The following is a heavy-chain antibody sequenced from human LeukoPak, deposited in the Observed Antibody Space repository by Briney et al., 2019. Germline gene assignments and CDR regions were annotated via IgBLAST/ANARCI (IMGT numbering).Heavy chain of an antibody. Sequence: GGSLRLSCAASGFTFSSYWMSWVRQAPGKGLDWVANIKQDGSEKYYVDSVKGRFTISRDNAKNSLYLQVNSLRAEDTAVYYCARDVVVVPAAIPGLYYYYGMDVWGQGTTVTVSS. V-gene: IGHV3-7*01. D-gene: IGHD2-2*02. CDR3: ARDVVVVPAAIPGLYYYYGMDV. CDR2: IKQDGSEK. J-gene: IGHJ6*02. CDR1: GFTFSSYW.